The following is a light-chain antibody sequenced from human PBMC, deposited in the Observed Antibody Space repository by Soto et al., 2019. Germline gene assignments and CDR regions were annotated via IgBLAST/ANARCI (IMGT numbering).Light chain of an antibody. V-gene: IGKV1-5*03. CDR2: KAS. J-gene: IGKJ1*01. CDR3: QQYNTFWT. CDR1: QSISGL. Sequence: DIQMAQFSSSLCASVGSRVTVTCRASQSISGLLAWYQQKPGKAPKLLIYKASGLESGVPSRFSGSGSGTEFTLTINGLQPDDFATYYCQQYNTFWTFGQGTKVDIK.